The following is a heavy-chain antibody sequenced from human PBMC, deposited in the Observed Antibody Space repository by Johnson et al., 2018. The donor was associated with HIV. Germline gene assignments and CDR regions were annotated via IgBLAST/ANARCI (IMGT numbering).Heavy chain of an antibody. V-gene: IGHV3-30*03. Sequence: QVQLVESGGGVVQPGRSLRLSCAASGFTLSSYGMHWVRQAPGKGLEWVAVISYDGSNKYYADSVKGRFTISRDNSKNTLYLQMNSLRAEDTAVYYCARVKNVGTIDAFDIWGQGTMVTVSS. CDR3: ARVKNVGTIDAFDI. CDR2: ISYDGSNK. J-gene: IGHJ3*02. D-gene: IGHD4/OR15-4a*01. CDR1: GFTLSSYG.